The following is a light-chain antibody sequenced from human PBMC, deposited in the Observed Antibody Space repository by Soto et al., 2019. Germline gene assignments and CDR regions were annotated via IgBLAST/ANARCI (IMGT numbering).Light chain of an antibody. CDR3: QQYRDWPLT. V-gene: IGKV3-15*01. CDR2: RTS. J-gene: IGKJ4*01. Sequence: EIVMTQSPATLSVSQGETATLSCRASESISNNLAWYQQKPGQAPRLVIYRTSIRATGVPARFSGSGSGTEFKLTISSLQSEDFVIFYCQQYRDWPLTFGGGTNVELK. CDR1: ESISNN.